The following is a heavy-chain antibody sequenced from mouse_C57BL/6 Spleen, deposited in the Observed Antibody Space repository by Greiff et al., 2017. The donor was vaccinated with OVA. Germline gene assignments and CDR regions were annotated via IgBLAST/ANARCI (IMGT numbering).Heavy chain of an antibody. CDR3: ARCHYDYDGYYAMDY. CDR1: GYTFTDYY. Sequence: EVQLQQSGPELVKPGASVKISCKASGYTFTDYYMNWVKQSHGKSLEWIGDINPNNGGTSYNQKFKGKATLTVDKSSSTAYMELRSLTSEDSAVYYGARCHYDYDGYYAMDYGGQGTAVTVSS. D-gene: IGHD2-4*01. J-gene: IGHJ4*01. CDR2: INPNNGGT. V-gene: IGHV1-26*01.